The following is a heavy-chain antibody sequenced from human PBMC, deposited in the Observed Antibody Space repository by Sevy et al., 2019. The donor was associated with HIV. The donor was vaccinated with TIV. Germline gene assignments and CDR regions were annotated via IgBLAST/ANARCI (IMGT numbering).Heavy chain of an antibody. J-gene: IGHJ4*02. D-gene: IGHD7-27*01. CDR2: INTSGST. CDR1: GDSFSSYF. V-gene: IGHV4-4*07. CDR3: ARSNWVTATNGFSKSYYFDY. Sequence: SETLSLTCTVSGDSFSSYFWAWIRQPAGKGLEWIGRINTSGSTNYNPSLKSRVTMYVETSKSQFSLTLTSLTAADMAIYFCARSNWVTATNGFSKSYYFDYWGQGSLVTVSS.